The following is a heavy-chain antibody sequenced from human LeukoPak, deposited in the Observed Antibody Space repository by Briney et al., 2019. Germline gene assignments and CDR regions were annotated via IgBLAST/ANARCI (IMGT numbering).Heavy chain of an antibody. CDR1: GFTFSSYG. Sequence: GGSLRLSCAASGFTFSSYGMSWVRQAPGKGLEWVANINRDGSEKYYVDSVKGRFTISRDNAKNSLYLQMNSLRAEDTAVYYCARDSDYYYMDVWGKGTTVTVSS. CDR2: INRDGSEK. D-gene: IGHD3-10*01. J-gene: IGHJ6*03. V-gene: IGHV3-7*01. CDR3: ARDSDYYYMDV.